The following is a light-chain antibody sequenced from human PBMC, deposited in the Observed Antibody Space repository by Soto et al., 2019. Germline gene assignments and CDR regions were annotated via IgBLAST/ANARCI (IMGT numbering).Light chain of an antibody. CDR1: NSRSGSNY. V-gene: IGLV1-47*01. CDR2: RND. J-gene: IGLJ1*01. CDR3: AKWDDSLRVYV. Sequence: QPALPQPPSASGTPGQGVTISCSTSNSRSGSNYVYWYQQLPGTAPKLLIYRNDQRPSGVPDRFSGSKSGTSASLAISGLRSEDEADYYCAKWDDSLRVYVFGTGTKVTVL.